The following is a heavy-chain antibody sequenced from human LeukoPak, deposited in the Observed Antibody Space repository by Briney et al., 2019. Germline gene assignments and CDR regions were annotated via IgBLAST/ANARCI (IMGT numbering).Heavy chain of an antibody. Sequence: GRSLRLSCAASGFTFDDYAMHWVRQAPGKGLEWVSGISWNSGSIGYADSVKGRFTISRDNAKNSLYLQMNSLRAEDMALYYCAKGSITMVQGVPNWFDPWGQGTLVTVSS. CDR2: ISWNSGSI. D-gene: IGHD3-10*01. V-gene: IGHV3-9*03. CDR3: AKGSITMVQGVPNWFDP. J-gene: IGHJ5*02. CDR1: GFTFDDYA.